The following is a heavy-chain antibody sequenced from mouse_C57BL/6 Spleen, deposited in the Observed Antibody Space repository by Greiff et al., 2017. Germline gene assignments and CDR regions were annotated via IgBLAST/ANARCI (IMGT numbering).Heavy chain of an antibody. V-gene: IGHV1-52*01. CDR1: GYTFTSYW. CDR3: ARGVNYGSSNFDY. D-gene: IGHD1-1*01. J-gene: IGHJ2*01. CDR2: IDPSDSET. Sequence: QVQLQQPGAELVRPGSSVKLSCKASGYTFTSYWMHWVKQRPIQGLEWIGNIDPSDSETHYNQKFKDKATLTVATSSSTAYMQLSSLTAEDSAVDYCARGVNYGSSNFDYWGQGTTLTVSS.